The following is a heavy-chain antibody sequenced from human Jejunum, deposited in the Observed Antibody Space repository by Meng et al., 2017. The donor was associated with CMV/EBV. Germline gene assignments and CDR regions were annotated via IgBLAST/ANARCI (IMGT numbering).Heavy chain of an antibody. CDR1: GYSFTHHG. Sequence: QLQLVKSGAKVRKPGASVRVSCKASGYSFTHHGISWIRQAPGQGLEWMGWISCYNGDTNYAQKLQGRVTMTTDTSTNTAYMDPRGLRSDDTAVYYCARDPSNTSGRYAYFDYWGQGTLVTVSS. CDR3: ARDPSNTSGRYAYFDY. CDR2: ISCYNGDT. D-gene: IGHD6-19*01. V-gene: IGHV1-18*01. J-gene: IGHJ4*02.